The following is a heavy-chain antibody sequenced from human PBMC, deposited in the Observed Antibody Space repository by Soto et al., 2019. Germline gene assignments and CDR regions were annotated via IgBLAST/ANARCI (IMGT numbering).Heavy chain of an antibody. CDR1: GFSLSTTAVG. D-gene: IGHD5-12*01. J-gene: IGHJ4*02. V-gene: IGHV2-5*02. CDR3: ARARDGYNLFDY. CDR2: IYWDDDK. Sequence: SGPTLVNPTQTLTLTCSFSGFSLSTTAVGVGWIRQPPGKALEWLALIYWDDDKRYSPSLKSRLTISKDTSKNQVVLTMTNMDPVDTATYYCARARDGYNLFDYWGQGTLVTVSS.